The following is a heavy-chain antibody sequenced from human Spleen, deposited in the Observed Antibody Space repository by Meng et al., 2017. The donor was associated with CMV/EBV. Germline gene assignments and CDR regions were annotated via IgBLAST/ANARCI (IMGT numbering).Heavy chain of an antibody. V-gene: IGHV1-2*02. D-gene: IGHD2-8*02. Sequence: YTFSAYNLHWVRQAPGQGLQWMGWSNPDSGATEYAQKLQGRVTMTRDTSISTAYMELHSLRSDDTAIYYCARRYCTSVNCFFVDRFDHWGQGSLVTVSS. CDR2: SNPDSGAT. CDR1: YTFSAYN. CDR3: ARRYCTSVNCFFVDRFDH. J-gene: IGHJ4*02.